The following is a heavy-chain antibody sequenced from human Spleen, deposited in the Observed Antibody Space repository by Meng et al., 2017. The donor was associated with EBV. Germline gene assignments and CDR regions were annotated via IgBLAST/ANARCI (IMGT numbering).Heavy chain of an antibody. CDR3: ARGHGSGLYYRSFDF. Sequence: HLKESGPGLLEPSGTRSLTRVAAVALIRRSNWWSWVRQPPGKGLGWIGEIYESGNTNYNPSLKSRVTISVDKSKNQFSLKVGSVTAADTAVYYCARGHGSGLYYRSFDFWGQGTLVTVSS. D-gene: IGHD3-10*01. V-gene: IGHV4-4*02. J-gene: IGHJ4*02. CDR1: VALIRRSNW. CDR2: IYESGNT.